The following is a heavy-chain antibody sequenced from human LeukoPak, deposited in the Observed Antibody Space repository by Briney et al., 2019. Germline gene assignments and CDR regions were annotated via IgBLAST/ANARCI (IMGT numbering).Heavy chain of an antibody. CDR3: AKDLGGYCTNGVCYIPKYYFDY. J-gene: IGHJ4*02. D-gene: IGHD2-8*01. CDR1: GFTFSSSA. V-gene: IGHV3-23*01. CDR2: ISASGGST. Sequence: GGSLRLSCAAPGFTFSSSAMSWVRQVPGKGLEWVSGISASGGSTYYADSVRGRFTISRDNSKNTLYLQMNSLRAEDTAVYYCAKDLGGYCTNGVCYIPKYYFDYWGQGTLVTVSS.